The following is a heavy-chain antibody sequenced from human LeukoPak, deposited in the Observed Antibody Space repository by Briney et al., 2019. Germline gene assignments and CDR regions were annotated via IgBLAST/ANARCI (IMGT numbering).Heavy chain of an antibody. J-gene: IGHJ4*02. Sequence: SETLSLTRTVSGGSISSYYWSWIRQPPGKGLEWIGYIYYSGSTNYNPSLRSRVTISVDTSKNQFSLKLSSVTAADTAVYYCARDADNWNDGYYYFNIWGQGTLVTVSS. D-gene: IGHD1-1*01. CDR3: ARDADNWNDGYYYFNI. V-gene: IGHV4-59*01. CDR2: IYYSGST. CDR1: GGSISSYY.